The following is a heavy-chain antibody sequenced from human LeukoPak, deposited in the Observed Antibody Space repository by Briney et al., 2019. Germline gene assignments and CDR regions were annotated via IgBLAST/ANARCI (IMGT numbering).Heavy chain of an antibody. V-gene: IGHV3-48*01. Sequence: PGGSLRLSCAASGFTFSDYNMTWVRQPPGKGLEWVSYISSSSSTIYYADSVKGRFTISRDNAKNTLYLQMNSLRAEDTAIYYCARNYDSSLIRWFDLWGQGTLVTVSS. D-gene: IGHD3-22*01. J-gene: IGHJ5*02. CDR1: GFTFSDYN. CDR3: ARNYDSSLIRWFDL. CDR2: ISSSSSTI.